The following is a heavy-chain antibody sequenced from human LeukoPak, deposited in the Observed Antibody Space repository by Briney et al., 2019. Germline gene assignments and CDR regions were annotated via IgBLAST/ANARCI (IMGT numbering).Heavy chain of an antibody. CDR2: ISSSGSTI. CDR3: ARGEWLGTPGGGRH. D-gene: IGHD3-3*01. J-gene: IGHJ4*02. V-gene: IGHV3-48*03. Sequence: RGSLRLYCAASGFTFSSYEMNWVRQAPGKGLEWVSYISSSGSTIYYADSVKGRFTISRDNAKNSLYLQMNSLRAEDTAVYYCARGEWLGTPGGGRHWGQGTLVTVSS. CDR1: GFTFSSYE.